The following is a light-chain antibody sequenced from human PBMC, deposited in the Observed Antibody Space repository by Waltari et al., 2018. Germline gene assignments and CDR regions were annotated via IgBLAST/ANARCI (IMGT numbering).Light chain of an antibody. V-gene: IGKV3-15*01. CDR1: QSVSSN. J-gene: IGKJ2*01. Sequence: EIVMTQSPATLSVSPGERATLSCRASQSVSSNLAWYQQKPGQALRLLIYGASTRATGIPGRFGGSGSGTEFTLTISRLQSEDFAVYYCQQYSNWPYTFDQGTKLEIK. CDR2: GAS. CDR3: QQYSNWPYT.